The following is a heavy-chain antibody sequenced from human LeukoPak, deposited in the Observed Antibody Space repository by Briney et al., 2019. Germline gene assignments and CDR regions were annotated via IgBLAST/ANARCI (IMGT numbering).Heavy chain of an antibody. V-gene: IGHV4-61*02. D-gene: IGHD3-22*01. CDR1: GGSISSSSYY. CDR3: ARTQGGSSGYYTYYYYMDV. CDR2: IYTSGST. Sequence: SETLSLTCTVSGGSISSSSYYWSWIRQPAGKGLEWIGRIYTSGSTNYNPSLKSRVTMSVDTSKNQFSLKLSSVTAADTAVYYCARTQGGSSGYYTYYYYMDVWGKGTTVTVSS. J-gene: IGHJ6*03.